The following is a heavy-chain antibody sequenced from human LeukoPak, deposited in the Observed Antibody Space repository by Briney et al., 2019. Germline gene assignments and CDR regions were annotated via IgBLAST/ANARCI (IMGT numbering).Heavy chain of an antibody. CDR1: GFTFSSYG. CDR3: ARVRRYSSGWYDYFDY. Sequence: GSLRLSCAASGFTFSSYGMHWVRQAPGKGLEWVAVIWYDGSNKYYADSVKGRFTISRDNSKNTLYLQMNSLRAEDTAVYYCARVRRYSSGWYDYFDYWGQETLVTVSS. D-gene: IGHD6-19*01. CDR2: IWYDGSNK. J-gene: IGHJ4*02. V-gene: IGHV3-33*01.